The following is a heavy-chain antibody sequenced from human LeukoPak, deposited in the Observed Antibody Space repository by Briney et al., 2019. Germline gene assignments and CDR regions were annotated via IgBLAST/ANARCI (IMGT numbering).Heavy chain of an antibody. Sequence: SETLSLTCTVSGGSISSYYWSWIRQPPGKGLEWIGYIYYSGSTNYNPSLKSRVTISVDTSKNQFSLKLSSVTAADTAVYYCAGSGYYYYFQHWGQGTLVTVS. CDR3: AGSGYYYYFQH. CDR2: IYYSGST. D-gene: IGHD3-22*01. CDR1: GGSISSYY. V-gene: IGHV4-59*01. J-gene: IGHJ1*01.